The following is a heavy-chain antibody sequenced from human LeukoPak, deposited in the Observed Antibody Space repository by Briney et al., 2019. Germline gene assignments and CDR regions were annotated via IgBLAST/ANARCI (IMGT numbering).Heavy chain of an antibody. CDR1: GGTFSSYA. CDR3: AIYYDSSGSFDY. CDR2: ISAYNGNT. Sequence: GASVKVSCKASGGTFSSYAITWVRQAPGQGLEWMGWISAYNGNTNYAQKLQGRVTMTTDTSTSTAYMELRSLRSDDTAVYYCAIYYDSSGSFDYWGQGTLVTVSS. D-gene: IGHD3-22*01. J-gene: IGHJ4*02. V-gene: IGHV1-18*01.